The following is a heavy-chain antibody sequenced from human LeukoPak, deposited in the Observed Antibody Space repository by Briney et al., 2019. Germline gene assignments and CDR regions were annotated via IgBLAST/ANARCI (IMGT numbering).Heavy chain of an antibody. Sequence: GESLKISCKSSGYSFTSYWIGWVRQMPGEGLEWMGIISPGDSETRYSPSFKGQVTISVDKSISTAYLQWSSLKASDTAMYYCTRLRSGYGDYWGQGTLVTVSS. CDR3: TRLRSGYGDY. D-gene: IGHD3-22*01. J-gene: IGHJ4*02. CDR1: GYSFTSYW. CDR2: ISPGDSET. V-gene: IGHV5-51*01.